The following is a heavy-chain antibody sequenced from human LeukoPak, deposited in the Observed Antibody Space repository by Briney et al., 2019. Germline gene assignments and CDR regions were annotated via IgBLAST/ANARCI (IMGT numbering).Heavy chain of an antibody. D-gene: IGHD1-14*01. V-gene: IGHV3-53*01. CDR3: AKEDRRVRSGFDP. J-gene: IGHJ5*02. CDR2: IYSGGST. CDR1: GFTVSSNY. Sequence: GGSLRLSCAASGFTVSSNYMSWVRQAPGKGLEWVSVIYSGGSTYYADSVKGRFTISRDNSKNTLYLQMNSLRAEDTAVYYCAKEDRRVRSGFDPWGQGTLVTVSS.